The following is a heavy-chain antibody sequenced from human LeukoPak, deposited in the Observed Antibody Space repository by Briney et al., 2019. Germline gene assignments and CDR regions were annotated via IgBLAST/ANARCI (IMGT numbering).Heavy chain of an antibody. CDR3: AREGQWLRGRGVFDY. Sequence: ASVKASCKASGYTFTTYGVNWVRQSPGQGLEWMGWINTNTGNPTYAQGFTGRFVFSLDTSVSTAYLQISSLKAEDTAVYYCAREGQWLRGRGVFDYWGQGTLVTVSS. J-gene: IGHJ4*02. CDR1: GYTFTTYG. V-gene: IGHV7-4-1*02. D-gene: IGHD5-12*01. CDR2: INTNTGNP.